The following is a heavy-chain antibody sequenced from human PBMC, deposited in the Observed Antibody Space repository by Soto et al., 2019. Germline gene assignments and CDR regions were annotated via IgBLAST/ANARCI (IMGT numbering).Heavy chain of an antibody. J-gene: IGHJ6*02. Sequence: GESLKISCKGSGYSFTSYWIGWVRQMPGKGLEWMGIIYPGDSDTRYSPSFQGQVTISADKSVSTAYLQWSSLKASDTAMYYCARHRYGDYGYYYGMDVWGQGTTVTVSS. D-gene: IGHD4-17*01. CDR3: ARHRYGDYGYYYGMDV. CDR2: IYPGDSDT. V-gene: IGHV5-51*01. CDR1: GYSFTSYW.